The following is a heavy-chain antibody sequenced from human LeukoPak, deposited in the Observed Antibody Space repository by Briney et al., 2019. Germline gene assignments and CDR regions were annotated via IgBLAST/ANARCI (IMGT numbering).Heavy chain of an antibody. CDR3: ARDRDSSFDY. CDR2: IAGSTI. V-gene: IGHV3-48*02. D-gene: IGHD6-6*01. CDR1: GFTFSSYS. Sequence: GGSLRLSCAAPGFTFSSYSMNWVRQAPGKGLQWVSYIAGSTIYYADSVKGRFTISRDNARNSLYLQMNSLRDDDTAVYYCARDRDSSFDYWGQGTLVTVSS. J-gene: IGHJ4*02.